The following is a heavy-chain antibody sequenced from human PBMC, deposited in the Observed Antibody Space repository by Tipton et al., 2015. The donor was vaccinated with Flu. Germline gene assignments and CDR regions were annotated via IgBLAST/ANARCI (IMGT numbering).Heavy chain of an antibody. V-gene: IGHV4-59*01. CDR2: IYYSGST. Sequence: TLSLTCTVSGGSISSYYWSWIRQPPGKGLEWIGYIYYSGSTNYNPSLKSRVTISVDTSKNQFSLKLSSVTAADTAVYYCARGGDTAMVPFDYWGQGTLVTVSS. D-gene: IGHD5-18*01. CDR1: GGSISSYY. J-gene: IGHJ4*02. CDR3: ARGGDTAMVPFDY.